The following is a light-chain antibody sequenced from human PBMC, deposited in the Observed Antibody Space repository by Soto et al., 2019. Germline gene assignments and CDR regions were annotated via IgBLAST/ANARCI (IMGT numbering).Light chain of an antibody. J-gene: IGLJ1*01. CDR2: YNN. CDR1: PSNIGNYA. CDR3: AAWDASRRGVV. Sequence: QSVLTQPPSVSAGPGQRVTISCSGTPSNIGNYAANWYQQVPGQAPKLLISYNNLLASGVSGRFYGSKSGTSASLAISGLQPEDEADYFCAAWDASRRGVVFGRGTKVTVL. V-gene: IGLV1-36*01.